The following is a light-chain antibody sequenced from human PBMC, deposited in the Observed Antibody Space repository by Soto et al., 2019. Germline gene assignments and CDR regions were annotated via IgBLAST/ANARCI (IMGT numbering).Light chain of an antibody. CDR2: DVT. Sequence: QSVLTQPRSVSGSPGQSVTISCTATSSDVGGYDFVSWYQQHPAKAPNLIIFDVTKRPSGVPDRLSGSKSGNTASLTISGLQAEDEADYYCCSYAGSYTLYVFGTGTKVTVL. CDR1: SSDVGGYDF. CDR3: CSYAGSYTLYV. J-gene: IGLJ1*01. V-gene: IGLV2-11*01.